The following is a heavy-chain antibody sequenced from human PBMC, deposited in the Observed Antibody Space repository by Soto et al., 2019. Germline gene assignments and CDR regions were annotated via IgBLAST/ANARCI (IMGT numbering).Heavy chain of an antibody. CDR3: ARGISLDY. D-gene: IGHD3-16*01. V-gene: IGHV3-30-3*01. Sequence: QVQLVESGGGVVQPGRSLRLSCAASGFTFSSYAMHWVRQAPGKGLEWVAVISYDGSNKYYADSVKGRFTISRDNSKNTLYLQMNSLRAEEPDVYYCARGISLDYWGQGTLVTVSS. CDR2: ISYDGSNK. J-gene: IGHJ4*02. CDR1: GFTFSSYA.